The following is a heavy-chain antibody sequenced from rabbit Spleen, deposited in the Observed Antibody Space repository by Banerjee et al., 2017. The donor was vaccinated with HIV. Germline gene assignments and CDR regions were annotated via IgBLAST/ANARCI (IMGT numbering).Heavy chain of an antibody. CDR3: GRCTTTNSGDYPFSFDP. CDR2: VYAGSSGST. Sequence: QEQLMESGGGLVQPGGSLTLTCTASGFSFSSGYFMCWVRQAPGKGLEWIACVYAGSSGSTYYASWAKGRFTISKTSSTTVTLQATSLTAADTATYFCGRCTTTNSGDYPFSFDPWGPGTLVTVS. J-gene: IGHJ2*01. CDR1: GFSFSSGYF. D-gene: IGHD1-1*01. V-gene: IGHV1S45*01.